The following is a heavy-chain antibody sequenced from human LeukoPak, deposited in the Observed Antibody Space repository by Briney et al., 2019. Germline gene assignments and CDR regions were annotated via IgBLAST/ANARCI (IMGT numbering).Heavy chain of an antibody. J-gene: IGHJ4*02. Sequence: GGSLRLSCAASGFTVSSNDMSWVRQAPGKGLECISVIYSGGSTDYADSVKGRLTISRDNSKNTPYLQMNSLRAEDTAVYYCVKGLFAWEFGSWGQGTLVTVSS. CDR1: GFTVSSND. D-gene: IGHD1-26*01. CDR3: VKGLFAWEFGS. V-gene: IGHV3-53*01. CDR2: IYSGGST.